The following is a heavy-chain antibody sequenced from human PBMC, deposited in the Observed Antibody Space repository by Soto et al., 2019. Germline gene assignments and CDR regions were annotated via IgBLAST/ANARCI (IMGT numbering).Heavy chain of an antibody. CDR2: IDKAGTDS. V-gene: IGHV3-74*01. CDR3: ARGLFGPDV. J-gene: IGHJ6*03. Sequence: EVQLVESGGGLVQPGGSLRLSCAASEFTFSGRSVHWVRQAPGKGLVWVSGIDKAGTDSTYADSVKGRFTSSRDNAKNTVYLQMNSLRVEDTAGYYCARGLFGPDVWGKGTTVTVSS. D-gene: IGHD3-10*02. CDR1: EFTFSGRS.